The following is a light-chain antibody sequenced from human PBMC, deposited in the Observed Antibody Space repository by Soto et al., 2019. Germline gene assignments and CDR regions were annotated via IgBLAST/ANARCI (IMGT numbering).Light chain of an antibody. CDR3: CSYSATYTV. J-gene: IGLJ2*01. CDR1: DVGGYNF. V-gene: IGLV2-11*01. Sequence: QSALTQPRSVSGSHGQSVAISCTGDVGGYNFVSWYQQHPGKAPKLMIYDVSKRPSGVPDRFSGSKSGNTASLTISGLQAEDEADYYCCSYSATYTVFGGGTKLTVL. CDR2: DVS.